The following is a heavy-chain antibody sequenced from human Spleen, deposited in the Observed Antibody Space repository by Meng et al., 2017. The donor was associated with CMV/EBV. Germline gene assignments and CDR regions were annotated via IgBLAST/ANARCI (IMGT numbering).Heavy chain of an antibody. CDR1: GGTFSAYT. CDR2: ITPIFATT. J-gene: IGHJ6*02. D-gene: IGHD5-12*01. V-gene: IGHV1-69*05. Sequence: SVKVSCKASGGTFSAYTIIWVRQAPGRGLEWMGGITPIFATTNYAQKFQGRVTITTDESTITAYMELNSLRSEDRAVYYCARWDKDGYDLGFYYYGMDVWGQGTPVTVSS. CDR3: ARWDKDGYDLGFYYYGMDV.